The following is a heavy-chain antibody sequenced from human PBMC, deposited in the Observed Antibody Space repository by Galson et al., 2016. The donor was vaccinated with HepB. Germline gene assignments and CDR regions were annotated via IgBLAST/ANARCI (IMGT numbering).Heavy chain of an antibody. CDR1: GFTFDDHA. CDR2: ISWNRANI. J-gene: IGHJ2*01. CDR3: VREGGYCYGDSCRYFDL. Sequence: SLRLSCAVSGFTFDDHAMHWVRQAPGKGLEWVSGISWNRANIGYADSVEGRFTISRDNAKRSLYLQMNSLRVEDTAVYYCVREGGYCYGDSCRYFDLWGRGTVVTVSS. V-gene: IGHV3-9*01. D-gene: IGHD2-15*01.